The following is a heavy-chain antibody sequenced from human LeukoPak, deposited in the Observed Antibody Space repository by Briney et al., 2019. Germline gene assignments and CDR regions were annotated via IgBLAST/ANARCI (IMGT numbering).Heavy chain of an antibody. D-gene: IGHD6-13*01. V-gene: IGHV3-30*18. Sequence: GGSLRLSCAASGFTFSSYGMHWVRQAPGKGLEWVAVISYDGSNKYYADSVKGRFTISRDNSKNTLYLQMNSLRAEDTAVYYCAKDREDSSSPFDYWGQGTLVTVSS. J-gene: IGHJ4*02. CDR2: ISYDGSNK. CDR3: AKDREDSSSPFDY. CDR1: GFTFSSYG.